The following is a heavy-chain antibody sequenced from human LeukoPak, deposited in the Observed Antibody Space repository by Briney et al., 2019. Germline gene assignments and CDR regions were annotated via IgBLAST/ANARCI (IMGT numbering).Heavy chain of an antibody. CDR2: INHSGST. Sequence: SETLSLTCAVYGGSFNGYYWSWIRQPPGKGLEWIGEINHSGSTNYNPSLKSRVTISVDTSKNQFSLKLSSVTAADTAVYYCARDEIAVDGTSEYYYYYGMDVWGQGTTVTVSS. J-gene: IGHJ6*02. CDR1: GGSFNGYY. CDR3: ARDEIAVDGTSEYYYYYGMDV. V-gene: IGHV4-34*01. D-gene: IGHD6-19*01.